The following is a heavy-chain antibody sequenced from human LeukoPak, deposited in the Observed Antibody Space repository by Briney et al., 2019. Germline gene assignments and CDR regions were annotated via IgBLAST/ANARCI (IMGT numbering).Heavy chain of an antibody. CDR3: AKDVDDSSGYSDY. CDR2: ISGSGGST. V-gene: IGHV3-23*01. D-gene: IGHD3-22*01. CDR1: GFTFSSYA. Sequence: GGSLRLPCAASGFTFSSYAMSWVRQAPGKGLEWVSAISGSGGSTYYADSVKGRFTISRDNSKNTLYLQMNSLRAEDTAVYYCAKDVDDSSGYSDYWGQGTLVTVSS. J-gene: IGHJ4*02.